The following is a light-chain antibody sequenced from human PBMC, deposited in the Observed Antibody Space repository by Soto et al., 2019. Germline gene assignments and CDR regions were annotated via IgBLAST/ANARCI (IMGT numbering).Light chain of an antibody. CDR3: QHYNRYSEA. CDR2: KAS. Sequence: DIQMTQSPSTLSGSVGDRVTITFRASQTISSWLAWYQQKPGKAPKLLIYKASTLKSGVPSRFSGSGSGTEFTRTISSLQPDDFATYYCQHYNRYSEAFGQGTKVDIK. CDR1: QTISSW. J-gene: IGKJ1*01. V-gene: IGKV1-5*03.